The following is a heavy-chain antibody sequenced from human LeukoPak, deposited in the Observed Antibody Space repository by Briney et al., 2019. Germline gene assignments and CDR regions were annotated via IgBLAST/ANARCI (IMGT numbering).Heavy chain of an antibody. CDR1: GGSISSYY. D-gene: IGHD3-22*01. CDR2: IYYRGST. CDR3: ARWGGYYDSSGYYAW. J-gene: IGHJ4*02. Sequence: SGTLSLTCTVSGGSISSYYWSWVRQPPGKGLEWIGYIYYRGSTNCNPCLKSGVTISIDSSKNQVSLKLSSVTAADAAVYYCARWGGYYDSSGYYAWWGQGTLVTVSS. V-gene: IGHV4-59*01.